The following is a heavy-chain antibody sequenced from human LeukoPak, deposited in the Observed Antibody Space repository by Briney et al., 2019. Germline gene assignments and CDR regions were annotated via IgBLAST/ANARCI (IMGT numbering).Heavy chain of an antibody. CDR1: GYTFTGYY. J-gene: IGHJ4*02. V-gene: IGHV1-2*04. Sequence: ASVKVSCKASGYTFTGYYMHWVRQAPGQGLEWMGWINPNSSGTNYAQKFQGWVTMTRDTSISTAYMELSRLRSDDTAVYYCAREMRYSSGWVPFDYWGQGTLVTVSS. CDR2: INPNSSGT. D-gene: IGHD6-19*01. CDR3: AREMRYSSGWVPFDY.